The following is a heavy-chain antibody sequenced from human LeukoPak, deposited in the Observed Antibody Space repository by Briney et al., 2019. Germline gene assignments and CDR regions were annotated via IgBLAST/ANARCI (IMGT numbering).Heavy chain of an antibody. CDR3: ARDHVRRYDFWSGSLYYYYGMDV. V-gene: IGHV1-18*01. D-gene: IGHD3-3*01. CDR1: GYTFTSYG. Sequence: ASVKVSCKASGYTFTSYGTSWVRQAPGQGLEWMGWISAYNGNTNYAQKLQGRVTMTTDTSTSTAYMELRSLRSDDTAVYYCARDHVRRYDFWSGSLYYYYGMDVWGQGTTVTVSS. J-gene: IGHJ6*02. CDR2: ISAYNGNT.